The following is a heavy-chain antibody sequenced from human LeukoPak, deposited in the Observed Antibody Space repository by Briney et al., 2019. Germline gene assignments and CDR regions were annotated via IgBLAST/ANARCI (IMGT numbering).Heavy chain of an antibody. CDR2: IWYDRSNK. CDR3: AKDGGDYASIDY. CDR1: GFTFSSYG. J-gene: IGHJ4*02. Sequence: GRSLRLSCAASGFTFSSYGMHWVRQAPGNGLEWVAVIWYDRSNKYYADSVKGRFTISRDNSKNTLYLQMNSLRAEDTAVYYCAKDGGDYASIDYWGQGTLVTVSS. D-gene: IGHD4-17*01. V-gene: IGHV3-33*06.